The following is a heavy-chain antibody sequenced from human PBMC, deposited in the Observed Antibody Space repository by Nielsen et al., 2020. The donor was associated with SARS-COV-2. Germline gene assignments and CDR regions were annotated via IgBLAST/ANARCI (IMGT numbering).Heavy chain of an antibody. D-gene: IGHD3-10*01. V-gene: IGHV3-23*01. CDR2: VSASGGST. CDR3: AKDGVVRGDALDL. Sequence: GESLKISCAASGFTFNIYAMAWVRRAPGRGLQWVTGVSASGGSTYYTDSVKVRFSISRDNSKNTLSLQMHSLRVEDTALYYCAKDGVVRGDALDLWGQGIMVTVSS. J-gene: IGHJ3*01. CDR1: GFTFNIYA.